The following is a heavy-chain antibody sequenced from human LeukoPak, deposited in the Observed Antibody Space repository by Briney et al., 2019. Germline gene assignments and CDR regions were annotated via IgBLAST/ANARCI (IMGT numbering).Heavy chain of an antibody. CDR3: ARDARWLQSITYYYYYYMDV. V-gene: IGHV1-2*02. CDR2: INPNSGGT. CDR1: GYTFTSYY. D-gene: IGHD5-24*01. J-gene: IGHJ6*03. Sequence: ASVKVSCKASGYTFTSYYMHWVRQAPGQGLEWMGWINPNSGGTNYAQKFRGRVTMTRDTSISTAYMELSRLRSDDTAVYYCARDARWLQSITYYYYYYMDVWGKGTTVTVSS.